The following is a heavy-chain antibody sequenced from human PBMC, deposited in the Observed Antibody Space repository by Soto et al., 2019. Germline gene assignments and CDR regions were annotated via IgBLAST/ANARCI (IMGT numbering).Heavy chain of an antibody. D-gene: IGHD5-18*01. CDR1: GYTFSSYG. J-gene: IGHJ4*02. Sequence: QVQLVQSGAEVKKPGASVKVSCKASGYTFSSYGITWVRQAPGQRLEWMGWFNTYNGNTNYAQKLQGRVTMTTDTSTSTAYMELRSLRSDDTAVYYGAREWGGYSYGDYWGQGALVTVSS. V-gene: IGHV1-18*01. CDR3: AREWGGYSYGDY. CDR2: FNTYNGNT.